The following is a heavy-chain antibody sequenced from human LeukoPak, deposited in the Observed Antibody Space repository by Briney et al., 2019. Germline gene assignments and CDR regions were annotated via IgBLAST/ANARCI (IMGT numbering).Heavy chain of an antibody. CDR1: GFTFSSYA. D-gene: IGHD3-9*01. CDR3: AKVGFDWLSIERFDY. J-gene: IGHJ4*02. CDR2: ISGSGGST. Sequence: GGSLRLPCAASGFTFSSYAMSWVRQAPGKGLEWVSAISGSGGSTYYADSVKGRFTISRDNSKNTPYLQMNSLRAEDTAVYYCAKVGFDWLSIERFDYWGQGTLVTVSS. V-gene: IGHV3-23*01.